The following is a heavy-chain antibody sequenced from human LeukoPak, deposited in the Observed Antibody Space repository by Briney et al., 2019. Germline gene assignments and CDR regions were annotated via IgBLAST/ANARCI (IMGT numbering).Heavy chain of an antibody. CDR2: LYHTGRT. D-gene: IGHD3-10*01. Sequence: SETLSLTCTVSGSSISGSYYWGWIRQPPGKGLQWSGTLYHTGRTYYHPSLKSRVAISVDTSKNQFSLNLTTAIDSNPATHYFARKFGYGLVDAFEIWGQGTMVTVSS. J-gene: IGHJ3*02. CDR1: GSSISGSYY. CDR3: ARKFGYGLVDAFEI. V-gene: IGHV4-38-2*02.